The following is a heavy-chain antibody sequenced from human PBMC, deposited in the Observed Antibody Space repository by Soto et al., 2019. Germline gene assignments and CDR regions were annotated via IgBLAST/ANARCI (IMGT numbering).Heavy chain of an antibody. V-gene: IGHV1-18*01. CDR2: ISAYNGNT. CDR1: GYTFTSYG. J-gene: IGHJ4*02. Sequence: GASVKVSCKASGYTFTSYGISWVRQAPGQGLEWMGWISAYNGNTNYAQKLQGRVTMTTDTSTSTAYMELRSLRSDDTAVYYCARVLGGYCSSTSCYDGGIDFDYWGQGTLVTVSS. D-gene: IGHD2-2*01. CDR3: ARVLGGYCSSTSCYDGGIDFDY.